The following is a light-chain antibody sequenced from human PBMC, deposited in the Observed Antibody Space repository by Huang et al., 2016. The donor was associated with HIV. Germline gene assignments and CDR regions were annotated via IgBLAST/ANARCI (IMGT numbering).Light chain of an antibody. V-gene: IGKV4-1*01. Sequence: DIVMTQSPDSLAVSLGERATINCRSSQSLFFSSNKRSDLGWYQKKPGQPPKLVISCASARESGVPDRFSGSGSETHFTLTISSLQAEDVAVYYCQQYYHNPLTFGGGTKVEI. J-gene: IGKJ4*01. CDR3: QQYYHNPLT. CDR1: QSLFFSSNKRSD. CDR2: CAS.